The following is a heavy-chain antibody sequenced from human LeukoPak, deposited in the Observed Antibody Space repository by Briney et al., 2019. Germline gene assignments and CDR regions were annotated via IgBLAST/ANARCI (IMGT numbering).Heavy chain of an antibody. D-gene: IGHD1-26*01. V-gene: IGHV3-66*02. Sequence: GGSLRLSCAASGFTVSSNYMSWVRQAPGKGLEWVSVIYSGGSTYYADSVKGRFTISRDNSKNTLYLQMNSLRAEDTAVYYCARGSIVGATTNDCWGQGTLVTVSS. J-gene: IGHJ4*02. CDR3: ARGSIVGATTNDC. CDR2: IYSGGST. CDR1: GFTVSSNY.